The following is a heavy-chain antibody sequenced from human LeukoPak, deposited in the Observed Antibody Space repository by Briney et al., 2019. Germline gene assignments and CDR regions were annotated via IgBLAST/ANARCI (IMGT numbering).Heavy chain of an antibody. D-gene: IGHD6-19*01. Sequence: SETLSLTCTVSGGSISSYYWSWIRQPPGKGLEWIGYIYSSGNTNYNPSLESRVTTSVDTSKNQLSLKLSSVTAADTAVYYCARASSGWYQYYFDYWGQGTLVTVSS. CDR3: ARASSGWYQYYFDY. CDR2: IYSSGNT. V-gene: IGHV4-4*08. CDR1: GGSISSYY. J-gene: IGHJ4*02.